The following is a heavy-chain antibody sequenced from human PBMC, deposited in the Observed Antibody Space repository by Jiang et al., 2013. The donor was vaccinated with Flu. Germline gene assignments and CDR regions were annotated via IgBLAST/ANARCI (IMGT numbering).Heavy chain of an antibody. J-gene: IGHJ4*02. CDR2: IYYSGST. D-gene: IGHD2/OR15-2a*01. Sequence: LLKPSETLSLTCTVSGGSISSYYWSWIRQPPGKGLEWIGYIYYSGSTNYNPSLKSRVTISVDTSKNQFSLKLSSVTAADTAVYYCARFHPHEGLFRYWGQGTLVTVSS. V-gene: IGHV4-59*08. CDR3: ARFHPHEGLFRY. CDR1: GGSISSYY.